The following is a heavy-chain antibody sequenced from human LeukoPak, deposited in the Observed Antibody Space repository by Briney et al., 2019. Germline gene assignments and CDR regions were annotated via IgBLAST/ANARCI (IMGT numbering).Heavy chain of an antibody. Sequence: GASVKVSCKASGGTFSSYAISWVRQAPGQGLEWMGGIIPIFGTANYAQKFQGRVTITADESTSTAYMELSSLRSEDTAVYYCARGTTLTNWFDPWGQGTLVTVSS. CDR1: GGTFSSYA. V-gene: IGHV1-69*13. CDR2: IIPIFGTA. D-gene: IGHD4-11*01. CDR3: ARGTTLTNWFDP. J-gene: IGHJ5*02.